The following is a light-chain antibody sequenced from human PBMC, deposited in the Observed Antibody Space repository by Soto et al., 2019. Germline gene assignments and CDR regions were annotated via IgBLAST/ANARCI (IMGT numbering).Light chain of an antibody. Sequence: EIVLTQSPATLSLSPGERATLSCRASQSVSSYLAWYQQKPGQAPRLLLYDASNRATGIPARFSGSGSGTDCTLTISSREPDDFAVYYCQQRSNWPPRFTFGPGTKVDIK. CDR2: DAS. CDR1: QSVSSY. V-gene: IGKV3-11*01. CDR3: QQRSNWPPRFT. J-gene: IGKJ3*01.